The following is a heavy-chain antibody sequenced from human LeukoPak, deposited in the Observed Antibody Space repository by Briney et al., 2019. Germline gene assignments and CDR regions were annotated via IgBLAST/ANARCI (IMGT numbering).Heavy chain of an antibody. J-gene: IGHJ5*02. D-gene: IGHD3-16*01. V-gene: IGHV4-59*02. CDR3: ARRLIARGLGQETWFDP. CDR1: GASVTSYY. CDR2: ILYIWTT. Sequence: SETLSLTCTVSGASVTSYYWNWIRQPPGKGLEWIGYILYIWTTNYNPALHSRVTMSLDTSKNQFSLQLSSVTAADKAVYYCARRLIARGLGQETWFDPWGQGILVTVSS.